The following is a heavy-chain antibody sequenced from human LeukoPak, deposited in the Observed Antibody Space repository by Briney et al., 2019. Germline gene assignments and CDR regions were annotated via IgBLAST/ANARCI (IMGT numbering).Heavy chain of an antibody. CDR3: ARGVRGYYDSSGTEQY. V-gene: IGHV3-48*01. Sequence: GGSLRLSCAASGFTFSSYSMNWVRQAPGKGLEWVSYISSSSSTIYYADSVKGRFTISRDNAKNSLYLQMNSLRAEDTAVYYCARGVRGYYDSSGTEQYWGQGTLVTVSS. D-gene: IGHD3-22*01. J-gene: IGHJ4*02. CDR1: GFTFSSYS. CDR2: ISSSSSTI.